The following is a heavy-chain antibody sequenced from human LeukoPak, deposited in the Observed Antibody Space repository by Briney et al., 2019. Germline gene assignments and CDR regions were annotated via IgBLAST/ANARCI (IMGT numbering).Heavy chain of an antibody. V-gene: IGHV3-33*01. D-gene: IGHD6-19*01. Sequence: GGSLRLSCVASGFTFSSNGMHWVRQAPGKGLEWGAVIWYDGSNKYYADSVKGRFTISRDNSKNTLYLQMNSLRAEDTAVYYCARAEKIAVAGMGYYFDYWGQGTLVTVSS. CDR3: ARAEKIAVAGMGYYFDY. CDR1: GFTFSSNG. CDR2: IWYDGSNK. J-gene: IGHJ4*02.